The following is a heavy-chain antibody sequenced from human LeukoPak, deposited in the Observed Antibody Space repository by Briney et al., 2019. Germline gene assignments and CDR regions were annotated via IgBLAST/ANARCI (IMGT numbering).Heavy chain of an antibody. D-gene: IGHD2-2*01. V-gene: IGHV4-31*03. CDR3: ARERPPALDY. CDR2: IYYSGST. CDR1: GGSIGSGGYY. J-gene: IGHJ4*02. Sequence: SETLSLTCTVSGGSIGSGGYYWSWIRQHPGKGLEWIGYIYYSGSTYYNPSLKSRVTISVDTSKNQFSLKLSSVTAADTAVYYCARERPPALDYWGQGTLVTVSS.